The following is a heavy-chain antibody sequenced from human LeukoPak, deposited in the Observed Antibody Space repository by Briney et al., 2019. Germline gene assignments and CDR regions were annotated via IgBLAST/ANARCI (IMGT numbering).Heavy chain of an antibody. CDR2: FAGSDTTK. Sequence: PGGSLRLSCAPSGFDFGAYEMNWVRQAPGKGLEWVAYFAGSDTTKYYADSVRGRFTISRDNAKNSLYLQMNSLRAEDTALYYCTTLGYHLDSWGQGTLVTVSS. CDR3: TTLGYHLDS. J-gene: IGHJ4*02. CDR1: GFDFGAYE. D-gene: IGHD3-22*01. V-gene: IGHV3-48*03.